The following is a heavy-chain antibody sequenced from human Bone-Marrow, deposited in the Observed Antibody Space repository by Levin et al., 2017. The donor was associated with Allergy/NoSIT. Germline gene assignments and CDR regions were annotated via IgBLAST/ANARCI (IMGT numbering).Heavy chain of an antibody. CDR3: ARDFPRATYYGMDV. CDR1: GFTFSSSN. V-gene: IGHV3-48*01. J-gene: IGHJ6*02. D-gene: IGHD2/OR15-2a*01. CDR2: ISSSTNTI. Sequence: PGESLKISCAASGFTFSSSNMNWVRQAPGKGLEWVAYISSSTNTIYYAESLRGRFTVSRDNAKNSLYLQMNSLRGEDTAVYYCARDFPRATYYGMDVWGQGTTVTVSS.